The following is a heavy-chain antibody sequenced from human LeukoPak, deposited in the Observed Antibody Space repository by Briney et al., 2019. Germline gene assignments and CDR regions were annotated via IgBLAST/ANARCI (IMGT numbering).Heavy chain of an antibody. CDR3: ARAGKRGYSYVSY. CDR2: INHSGST. CDR1: GGSFSAYY. Sequence: PSETLSLTCAVYGGSFSAYYWSWIRQPPGKGLEWIGEINHSGSTNYNPSLKGRVTMSVDTSKNQFSLKLSSVTAADTAVYYCARAGKRGYSYVSYWGQGTLVTVSS. V-gene: IGHV4-34*01. D-gene: IGHD5-18*01. J-gene: IGHJ4*02.